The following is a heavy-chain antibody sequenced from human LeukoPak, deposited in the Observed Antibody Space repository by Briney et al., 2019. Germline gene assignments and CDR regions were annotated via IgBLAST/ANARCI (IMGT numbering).Heavy chain of an antibody. Sequence: SQTLSLTCTVSGGSISSGSYYWNWIRQPAGRGLEWIGRIYTSGSTNYNPSLKSRVTISVDTSKKQFSLKLSSVTAADTAVYYCAREDSSSWPNFDYWGQGTLVTVSS. V-gene: IGHV4-61*02. CDR2: IYTSGST. J-gene: IGHJ4*02. CDR3: AREDSSSWPNFDY. D-gene: IGHD6-13*01. CDR1: GGSISSGSYY.